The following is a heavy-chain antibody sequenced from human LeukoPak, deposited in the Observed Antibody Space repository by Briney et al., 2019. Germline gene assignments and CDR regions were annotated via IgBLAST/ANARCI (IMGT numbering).Heavy chain of an antibody. Sequence: GRSLRLSCAASGFTFSNAWMYWVRQAPGKGLEWVGRIKSKISGGTTDYAAPVKGRFTISRDDSKNTLYLQMNSLKTEDTAVYYCTTDAPYYYGSGTKTDAFDLWGQGTMVTVSS. J-gene: IGHJ3*01. CDR1: GFTFSNAW. CDR2: IKSKISGGTT. D-gene: IGHD3-10*01. CDR3: TTDAPYYYGSGTKTDAFDL. V-gene: IGHV3-15*01.